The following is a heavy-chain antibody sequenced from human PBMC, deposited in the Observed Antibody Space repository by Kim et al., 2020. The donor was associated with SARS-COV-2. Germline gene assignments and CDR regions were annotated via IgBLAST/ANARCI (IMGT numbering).Heavy chain of an antibody. V-gene: IGHV4-39*01. CDR2: IHSTGAP. CDR1: GDSIRSSTYW. CDR3: ARHDYTGYYWDK. D-gene: IGHD3-22*01. Sequence: SETLSLTCNVSGDSIRSSTYWWGWIRQPPGKGLEWIATIHSTGAPYYSPSLKSRITASVDTSENQFSLKLTSMTAADTAVYYCARHDYTGYYWDKWGQGT. J-gene: IGHJ4*02.